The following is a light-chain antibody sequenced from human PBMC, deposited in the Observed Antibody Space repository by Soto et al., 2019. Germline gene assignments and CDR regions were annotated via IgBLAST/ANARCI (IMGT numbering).Light chain of an antibody. CDR3: SSYACRDTYV. CDR2: EVT. J-gene: IGLJ1*01. Sequence: QSVLTQPPSASGSPGQSVTISYTGTSSEVGGYNYVSWYQQHPGKAPQLSIYEVTKRPSGVPDRFSGSKSGNTASLTVSGLQPEDVAEYYCSSYACRDTYVFGTEKKVTV. CDR1: SSEVGGYNY. V-gene: IGLV2-8*01.